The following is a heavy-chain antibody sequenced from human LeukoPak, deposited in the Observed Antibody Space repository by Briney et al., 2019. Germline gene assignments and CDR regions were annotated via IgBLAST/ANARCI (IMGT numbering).Heavy chain of an antibody. J-gene: IGHJ5*02. CDR2: IYYSGST. D-gene: IGHD6-13*01. CDR1: GGSISSYY. Sequence: PSETLSLNCTVSGGSISSYYWSWIRQPPGKGLEWIGYIYYSGSTNYNPSLKSRVTISVDTSKNQFSLKLSSVTAADTAMYYCARLRSSSWSTYNWFDPWGQGTLVTVSS. CDR3: ARLRSSSWSTYNWFDP. V-gene: IGHV4-59*08.